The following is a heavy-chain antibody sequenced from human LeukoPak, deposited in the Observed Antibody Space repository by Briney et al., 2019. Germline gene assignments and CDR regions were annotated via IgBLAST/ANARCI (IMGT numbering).Heavy chain of an antibody. Sequence: ASVKVSCKASGYTFTNYGISWVRQAPGQGLEWIGWVGAYDGDTNYAEKVQGRVTMTTDTSTSTAYLELRSLRSDDTAVYYCASGSYDPSTSGYMDVWGKGTTVTVSS. CDR3: ASGSYDPSTSGYMDV. CDR2: VGAYDGDT. D-gene: IGHD1-26*01. CDR1: GYTFTNYG. V-gene: IGHV1-18*01. J-gene: IGHJ6*03.